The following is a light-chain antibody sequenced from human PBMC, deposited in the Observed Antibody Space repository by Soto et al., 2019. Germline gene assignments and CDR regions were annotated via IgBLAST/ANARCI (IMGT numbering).Light chain of an antibody. Sequence: EVVMTQSPATLSVSPGERATLSCRASQSVSRDLAWYQQKPGQPPRLLMYDASTRAPDIPARFSGGGSGTELILTISSLQSEDTALHYWQQYNKWPPFTFGQGTRLETK. V-gene: IGKV3D-15*01. J-gene: IGKJ5*01. CDR1: QSVSRD. CDR3: QQYNKWPPFT. CDR2: DAS.